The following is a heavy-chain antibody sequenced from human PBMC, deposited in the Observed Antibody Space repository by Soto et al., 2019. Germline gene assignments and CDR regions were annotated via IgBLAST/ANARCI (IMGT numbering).Heavy chain of an antibody. J-gene: IGHJ4*02. Sequence: EVRLVETGGDLIQPGGSLRLCCAVSGFTVSNNYMYWVRQPPGKGLEWVSLIYSHGDTRYADSVRGRFTVSRDNSKNTLYLQMNSLRSEDTAVYYCARKTDSGGNGGFWGQGTLVTVSS. CDR2: IYSHGDT. CDR3: ARKTDSGGNGGF. D-gene: IGHD2-15*01. V-gene: IGHV3-53*05. CDR1: GFTVSNNY.